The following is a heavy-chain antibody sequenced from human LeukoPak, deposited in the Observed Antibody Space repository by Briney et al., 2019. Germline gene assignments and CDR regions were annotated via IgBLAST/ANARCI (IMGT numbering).Heavy chain of an antibody. Sequence: PGGSLRLSCAASGFTSSSYAMHWVRQAPGKGLEWVAVIWHDGSIKYYADSVKGRFTISRDNSKDTLYLQMNSLRAEDTAVYYCARAVGPFDFWGPGTIVIVSS. V-gene: IGHV3-33*08. CDR1: GFTSSSYA. CDR3: ARAVGPFDF. J-gene: IGHJ3*01. CDR2: IWHDGSIK.